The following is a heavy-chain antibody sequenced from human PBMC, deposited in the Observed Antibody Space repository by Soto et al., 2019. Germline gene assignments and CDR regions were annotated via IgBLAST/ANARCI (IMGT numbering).Heavy chain of an antibody. D-gene: IGHD6-6*01. CDR2: IKQDGSEK. J-gene: IGHJ4*02. V-gene: IGHV3-7*01. CDR3: ARVPSIAARVFDY. CDR1: GFTFSSYW. Sequence: GSLRLSCAASGFTFSSYWMSWVRQAPGKGLEWVANIKQDGSEKYYVDSVKGRFTISRDNAKNSLYLQMNSLRAEDTAVYYCARVPSIAARVFDYWGQGTLVTVSS.